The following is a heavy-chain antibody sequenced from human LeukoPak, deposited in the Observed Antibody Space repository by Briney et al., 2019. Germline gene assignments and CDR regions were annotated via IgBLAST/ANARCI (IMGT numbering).Heavy chain of an antibody. CDR2: IYNSGST. J-gene: IGHJ4*02. CDR1: GGSISSYY. CDR3: ARWNNGSSSFDF. D-gene: IGHD1-26*01. V-gene: IGHV4-4*07. Sequence: PSETLSLTCSVSGGSISSYYWSWIRQPAGKGLEWIGRIYNSGSTNYNPSLKSRVTISVDKSKNQFSLKLSSVTAADTAVYYCARWNNGSSSFDFWGQGTLVTVSP.